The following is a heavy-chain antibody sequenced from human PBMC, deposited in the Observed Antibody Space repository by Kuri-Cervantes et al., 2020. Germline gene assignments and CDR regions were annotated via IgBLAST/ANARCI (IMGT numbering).Heavy chain of an antibody. CDR1: GFTFSSYG. J-gene: IGHJ4*02. V-gene: IGHV3-33*01. CDR2: IWYDGSNK. Sequence: GGSLRLSCAASGFTFSSYGMHWVRQAPGKGLEWVAVIWYDGSNKYYADSVKGRFTISRDNSKNTLYLQMNSLRAEDTAVYYCARGPPQELWFGEGYYFDYWGQGTLVTVSS. CDR3: ARGPPQELWFGEGYYFDY. D-gene: IGHD3-10*01.